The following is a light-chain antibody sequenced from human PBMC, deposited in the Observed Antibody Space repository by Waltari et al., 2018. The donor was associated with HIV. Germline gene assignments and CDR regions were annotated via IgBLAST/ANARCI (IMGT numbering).Light chain of an antibody. V-gene: IGKV3-11*01. J-gene: IGKJ5*01. Sequence: EIVLTQSPATLSLSPGARATLSCRASQRVSTYLAWYQQKPGQAPRLLIYGASSRATGIPARFSGSGSGTDFTLTISSLEPGDFGVYYCHQRSNWPITFGQGTRLEIK. CDR3: HQRSNWPIT. CDR1: QRVSTY. CDR2: GAS.